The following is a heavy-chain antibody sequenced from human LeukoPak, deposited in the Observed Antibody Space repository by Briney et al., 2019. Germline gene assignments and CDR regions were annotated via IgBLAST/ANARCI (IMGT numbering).Heavy chain of an antibody. V-gene: IGHV4-59*01. D-gene: IGHD3-22*01. Sequence: SETLSLTYTVSGGSIRSYYWSWIRQPPGKGLEWIGYIYYTGSTKYNSSLKSRVTISVDTSKNQFSLKLSSVTAADTAVYYCARVAPSQWLLLPNYFDYWGQETLVTVSS. J-gene: IGHJ4*02. CDR1: GGSIRSYY. CDR2: IYYTGST. CDR3: ARVAPSQWLLLPNYFDY.